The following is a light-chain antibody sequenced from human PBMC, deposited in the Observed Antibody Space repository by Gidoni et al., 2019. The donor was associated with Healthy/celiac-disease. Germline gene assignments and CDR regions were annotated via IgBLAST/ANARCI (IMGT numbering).Light chain of an antibody. J-gene: IGKJ3*01. CDR1: QSISSS. CDR2: AAS. CDR3: QQSYSTRLFT. Sequence: DIQLTQSPSSLSASVGARVTITCRASQSISSSLNWYQQKPGKAPNVLIYAASSLQSGVPSRFSGRGSGTDFTLTISSLQPEDVATYYCQQSYSTRLFTFGPGTKVDIK. V-gene: IGKV1-39*01.